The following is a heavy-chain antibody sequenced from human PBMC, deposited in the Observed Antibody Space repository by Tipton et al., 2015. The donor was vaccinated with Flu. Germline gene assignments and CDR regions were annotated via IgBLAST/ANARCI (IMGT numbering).Heavy chain of an antibody. CDR2: IYQSGTT. V-gene: IGHV4-38-2*02. J-gene: IGHJ4*02. Sequence: LRLSCGVSGDSIRSGSYWGWIRQAPGRGLEWIASIYQSGTTYYNPSLKSRVAISVDMSNNQFSLKLSSVTAADTAVYYCAGDRGFGYWGQGSLVTVSS. D-gene: IGHD3-16*01. CDR3: AGDRGFGY. CDR1: GDSIRSGSY.